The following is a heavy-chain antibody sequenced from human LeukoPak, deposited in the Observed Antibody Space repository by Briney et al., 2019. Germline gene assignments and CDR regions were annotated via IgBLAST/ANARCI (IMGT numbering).Heavy chain of an antibody. CDR2: IWYDGSDK. J-gene: IGHJ3*02. V-gene: IGHV3-33*01. Sequence: PGRSLRLSCAASGFTFTNYGMHWVRQAPGKGLEWVAVIWYDGSDKYYADSVKGRFTISRDNSKNTLYLQMNSLRAEDTAVYYCARDRGPYCSGGSCVAFDIWGQGTMVTVSS. CDR1: GFTFTNYG. D-gene: IGHD2-15*01. CDR3: ARDRGPYCSGGSCVAFDI.